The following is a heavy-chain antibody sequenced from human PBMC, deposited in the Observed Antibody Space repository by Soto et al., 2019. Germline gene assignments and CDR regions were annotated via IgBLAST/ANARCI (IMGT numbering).Heavy chain of an antibody. Sequence: QVQVLQSGPEVKRPGASVTVSCKTSGYTFSTRGISWVRQAPGQGLEWVGWIRPDNGNRKSAQRLQGRVTLTTDTSASTAYMALGSLQSADTGMYYCSRDTESNRYNYWGQGTLVTGSS. J-gene: IGHJ4*02. CDR3: SRDTESNRYNY. V-gene: IGHV1-18*01. D-gene: IGHD2-2*02. CDR1: GYTFSTRG. CDR2: IRPDNGNR.